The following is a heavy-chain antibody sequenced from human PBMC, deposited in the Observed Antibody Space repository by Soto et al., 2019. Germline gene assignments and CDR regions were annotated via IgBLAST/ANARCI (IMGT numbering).Heavy chain of an antibody. Sequence: QLQLQESGPGLVKPSETLSLTCTVSGGSISSSSYYWGWIRQPPGKGLEWIGCIYYSGSTSYNPSLKSLVTTSVDTSKNLFALKLSSVAAADTAVYYGARLSGSYLYNFDYWGQGTLFTVSS. CDR3: ARLSGSYLYNFDY. D-gene: IGHD1-26*01. CDR2: IYYSGST. V-gene: IGHV4-39*01. CDR1: GGSISSSSYY. J-gene: IGHJ4*02.